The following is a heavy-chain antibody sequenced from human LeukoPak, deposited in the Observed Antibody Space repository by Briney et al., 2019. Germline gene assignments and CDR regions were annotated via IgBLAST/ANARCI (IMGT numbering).Heavy chain of an antibody. D-gene: IGHD6-13*01. V-gene: IGHV3-33*01. J-gene: IGHJ4*02. CDR1: GFTFSSYG. Sequence: GGSLRLSCAASGFTFSSYGMHWVRQAPGKELEWVAVIWYDGSNKYYADSVKGRFTISRDNSKNTLYLQMNSLRAEDTAVYYCARGEGIAAAGPRFDYWGQGTLVTVSS. CDR2: IWYDGSNK. CDR3: ARGEGIAAAGPRFDY.